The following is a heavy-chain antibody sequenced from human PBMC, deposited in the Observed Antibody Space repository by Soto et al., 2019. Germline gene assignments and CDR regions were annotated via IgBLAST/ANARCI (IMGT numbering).Heavy chain of an antibody. CDR1: GGSISGFY. CDR2: IYYSGSA. V-gene: IGHV4-59*01. Sequence: SETLSLTCTISGGSISGFYWGWIRQPPGKGLEWIGNIYYSGSANYDPSLRSRVTISLNTSKNQFSLNLNSVTAADTAIYYCARWTYCGGDCYWLDFWGQGTLVTVSP. J-gene: IGHJ4*02. CDR3: ARWTYCGGDCYWLDF. D-gene: IGHD2-21*02.